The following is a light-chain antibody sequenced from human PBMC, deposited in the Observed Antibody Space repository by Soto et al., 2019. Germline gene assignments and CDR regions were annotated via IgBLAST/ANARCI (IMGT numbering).Light chain of an antibody. V-gene: IGLV2-14*01. CDR2: KVS. J-gene: IGLJ1*01. CDR1: SSDVGGYDY. Sequence: QAALTQPASVSGSPGQSITISCTGTSSDVGGYDYVSWYQQHPGKAPKLMIYKVSNRPSGVSNRFSGSKSGNTASLTISGLQAEEDADYYCSSYTSSSTLVFGTGTKVTVL. CDR3: SSYTSSSTLV.